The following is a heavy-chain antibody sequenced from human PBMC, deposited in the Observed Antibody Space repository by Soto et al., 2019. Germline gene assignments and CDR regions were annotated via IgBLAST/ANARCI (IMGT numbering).Heavy chain of an antibody. CDR1: GYTFTSYG. V-gene: IGHV1-18*01. D-gene: IGHD3-3*01. Sequence: ASVKVSCKASGYTFTSYGISWVRQAPGQGLEWMGWISAYNGNTNYAQKLQGRVTMTTDTSTSTAYMELGSLRSDDTAVYYCAREGSYDFWSGQYNYYGMDVWGQGTTVTVSS. CDR3: AREGSYDFWSGQYNYYGMDV. J-gene: IGHJ6*02. CDR2: ISAYNGNT.